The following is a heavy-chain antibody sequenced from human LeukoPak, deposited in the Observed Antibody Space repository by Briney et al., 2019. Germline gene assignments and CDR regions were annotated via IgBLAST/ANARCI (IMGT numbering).Heavy chain of an antibody. CDR2: IYYSGST. V-gene: IGHV4-59*01. CDR1: GGSISSYY. CDR3: ARGNDILTGFYPLQH. Sequence: PSETLSLTCTVSGGSISSYYWSWIRPPPGKGREWMGYIYYSGSTNYNPSLKSRVTISVDTSKTQFSLKLSSVTAADTVVYYCARGNDILTGFYPLQHWGQGNLVTASS. D-gene: IGHD3-9*01. J-gene: IGHJ1*01.